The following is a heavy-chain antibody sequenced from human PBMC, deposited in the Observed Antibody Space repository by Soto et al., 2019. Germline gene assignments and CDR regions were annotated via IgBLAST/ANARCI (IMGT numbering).Heavy chain of an antibody. V-gene: IGHV3-30*18. J-gene: IGHJ4*02. CDR1: GFTFSSYG. CDR2: ISYDGSNK. CDR3: AKSRKEQKIELADX. Sequence: GGSLRLSCAASGFTFSSYGMHWVRQAPGKGLEWVSFISYDGSNKYYADSVKGRFTISRDNSKKTLYLQMNSLRAEDTAVYYCAKSRKEQKIELADXWGQGTLVTVSX. D-gene: IGHD1-26*01.